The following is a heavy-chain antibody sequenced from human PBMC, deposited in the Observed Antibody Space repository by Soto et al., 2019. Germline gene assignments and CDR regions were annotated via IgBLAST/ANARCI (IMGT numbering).Heavy chain of an antibody. D-gene: IGHD2-21*02. CDR1: GGSISSSSYY. J-gene: IGHJ5*02. V-gene: IGHV4-39*01. Sequence: SETLSLTCTVSGGSISSSSYYWGWIRQPPGKGLEWIGSIYNSGSTYYNPSLKSRVTISVDTSKNQFSLKLSSVTAADTAVYYCARQGAPYCGGDCYINWFDPWGQGTLVTVSS. CDR2: IYNSGST. CDR3: ARQGAPYCGGDCYINWFDP.